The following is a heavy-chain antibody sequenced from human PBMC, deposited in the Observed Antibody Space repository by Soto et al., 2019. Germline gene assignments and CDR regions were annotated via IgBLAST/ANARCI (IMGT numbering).Heavy chain of an antibody. Sequence: SQTLSLTCAISGDSVSSNSAAWNWIRQSPSRGLEWLGRTYYRSKWYTDYAVSARSRITINPDTSKNHFSLQLNSVTPDDTAVYYCARLAPGGSGGGGDYWGQGTLVTVSS. V-gene: IGHV6-1*01. CDR2: TYYRSKWYT. J-gene: IGHJ4*02. CDR3: ARLAPGGSGGGGDY. D-gene: IGHD6-19*01. CDR1: GDSVSSNSAA.